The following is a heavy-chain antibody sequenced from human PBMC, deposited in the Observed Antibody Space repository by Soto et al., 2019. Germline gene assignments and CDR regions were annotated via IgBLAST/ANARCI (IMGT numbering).Heavy chain of an antibody. J-gene: IGHJ4*02. D-gene: IGHD3-16*01. CDR1: GGSISSYY. CDR3: ARARKGGFDY. CDR2: IYYSGST. V-gene: IGHV4-59*01. Sequence: QVQLQESGPGLVKRSETLSLTCTVSGGSISSYYWSWIRQPPGKGLEWIGYIYYSGSTNYNPSLKSRVTISVDTSKNQFSLKLSSVTAADTAVYYCARARKGGFDYWGQGTLVTVSS.